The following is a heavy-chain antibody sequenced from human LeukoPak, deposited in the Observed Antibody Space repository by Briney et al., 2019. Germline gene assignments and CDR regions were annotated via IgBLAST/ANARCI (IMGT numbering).Heavy chain of an antibody. CDR1: GGSISSSNW. J-gene: IGHJ5*02. CDR3: ARFQVCSGGSCSRMWFDP. Sequence: PSETLSLTCAVSGGSISSSNWWSWVRQPPGKGLEWIGEIYHSGSTNYNPSLKSRVTISVDKSKNQFSLKLSSVTAADTAVYYCARFQVCSGGSCSRMWFDPWGQGTLVTVSS. D-gene: IGHD2-15*01. V-gene: IGHV4-4*02. CDR2: IYHSGST.